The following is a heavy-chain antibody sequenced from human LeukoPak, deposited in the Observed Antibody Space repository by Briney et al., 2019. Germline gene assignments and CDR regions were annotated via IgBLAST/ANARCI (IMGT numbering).Heavy chain of an antibody. V-gene: IGHV4-59*12. D-gene: IGHD3-16*01. CDR1: GGSISSYY. CDR3: ARGRIMITFGGVIFDY. J-gene: IGHJ4*02. CDR2: IYYSGSA. Sequence: SETLSLTCTVSGGSISSYYWSWIRQPPGKGLEWIGYIYYSGSANYNPSLKSRVTISVDTSKNQFFLKLSSVTAADTAVYYCARGRIMITFGGVIFDYWGQGTLVTVSS.